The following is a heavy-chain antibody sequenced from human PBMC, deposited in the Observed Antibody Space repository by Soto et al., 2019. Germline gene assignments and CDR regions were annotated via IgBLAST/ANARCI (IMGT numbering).Heavy chain of an antibody. CDR2: INPSGGST. V-gene: IGHV1-46*01. Sequence: ASVKVSCKASGYTFTSYYMHWVRQAPGQGLEWMGIINPSGGSTSYAQKFQGRVAMTRDTSTSTVYMELSSLRSEDTAVYYCARDERYCSGGSCYPSFDYWGQGTLVTVSS. J-gene: IGHJ4*02. CDR3: ARDERYCSGGSCYPSFDY. CDR1: GYTFTSYY. D-gene: IGHD2-15*01.